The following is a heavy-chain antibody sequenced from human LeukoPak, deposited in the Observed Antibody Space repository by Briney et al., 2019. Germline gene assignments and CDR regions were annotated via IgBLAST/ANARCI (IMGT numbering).Heavy chain of an antibody. D-gene: IGHD1-26*01. CDR2: ISGSGDNT. CDR3: ARGRKLGAPTYFFDY. V-gene: IGHV3-23*01. J-gene: IGHJ4*02. CDR1: GFTFSTYT. Sequence: GGSLRLSCAASGFTFSTYTMNWVRQAPGQGLEWVSGISGSGDNTYYADSVRGRFTISRDKSKSTVYLQMNSLGVEDTAIYYCARGRKLGAPTYFFDYWGQGTLVTVSS.